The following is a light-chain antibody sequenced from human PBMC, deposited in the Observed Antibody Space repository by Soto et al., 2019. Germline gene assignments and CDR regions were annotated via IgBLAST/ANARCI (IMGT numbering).Light chain of an antibody. V-gene: IGKV3-20*01. J-gene: IGKJ1*01. Sequence: DIVLTQSPGTLSLSPGERATLSCRASQSGSSSFLACYQQKPGQAPRLLIYGESTRDTGIPDRFIGSESRTDLTLTISRLEHEDFPVSYCQQYDSSPWKVGQGNKVHIK. CDR2: GES. CDR3: QQYDSSPWK. CDR1: QSGSSSF.